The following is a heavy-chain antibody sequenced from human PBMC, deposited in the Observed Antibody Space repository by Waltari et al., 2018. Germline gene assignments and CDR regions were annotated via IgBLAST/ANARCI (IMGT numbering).Heavy chain of an antibody. J-gene: IGHJ4*02. V-gene: IGHV4-34*01. CDR3: ARRIAWYYSSGSYHDY. D-gene: IGHD3-10*01. CDR2: VNHSGST. CDR1: GGSFCTDY. Sequence: QVQLQQWGAGLLKPSETLSLTCAVYGGSFCTDYWSWIRQPPGKGLEWIGEVNHSGSTNHNPALKSRVTMSADTSKSQFSLKLRSVTAADTAVYYCARRIAWYYSSGSYHDYWGQGTLVTVSS.